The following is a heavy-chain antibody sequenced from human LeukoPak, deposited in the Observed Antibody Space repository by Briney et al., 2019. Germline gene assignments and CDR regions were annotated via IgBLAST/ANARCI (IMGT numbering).Heavy chain of an antibody. CDR3: AKDSTYSNTWYYFDY. CDR2: ISGSGSST. CDR1: GFTFSSFG. D-gene: IGHD6-13*01. Sequence: PGGSLRLSCAASGFTFSSFGISWVSQAPGKGLEWVSSISGSGSSTYYADSVEGRFTISRDNSKNTVYLQMNSLRADDTAVYYCAKDSTYSNTWYYFDYWGRGTLVSVSS. J-gene: IGHJ4*02. V-gene: IGHV3-23*01.